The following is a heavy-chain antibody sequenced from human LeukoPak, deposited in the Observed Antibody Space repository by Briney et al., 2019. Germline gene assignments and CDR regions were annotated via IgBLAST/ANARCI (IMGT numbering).Heavy chain of an antibody. CDR1: GYRFTTFW. CDR3: AISGSYYALVAFDI. J-gene: IGHJ3*02. D-gene: IGHD1-26*01. CDR2: IYPGDSDT. Sequence: GESLKISCKGSGYRFTTFWIGWVRQMPGKGLEWMGIIYPGDSDTRYSPSFQGQVTISADTSISTAYLQWSSLKASDTAMYYCAISGSYYALVAFDIWGQGTMVTVSS. V-gene: IGHV5-51*01.